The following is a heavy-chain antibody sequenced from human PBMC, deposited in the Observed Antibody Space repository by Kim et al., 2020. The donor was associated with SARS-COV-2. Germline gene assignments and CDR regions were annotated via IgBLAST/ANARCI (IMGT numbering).Heavy chain of an antibody. D-gene: IGHD6-13*01. CDR1: GDSMINNY. Sequence: SETLSLTCTVSGDSMINNYCSWIRQPPGKGLEWIGSIYYTGITNYNPSLSSRVTMSLGTSKNQFFLKVSSVTAADTAMYYCARVRRDSYTSSWYIDYWG. J-gene: IGHJ4*01. V-gene: IGHV4-59*01. CDR2: IYYTGIT. CDR3: ARVRRDSYTSSWYIDY.